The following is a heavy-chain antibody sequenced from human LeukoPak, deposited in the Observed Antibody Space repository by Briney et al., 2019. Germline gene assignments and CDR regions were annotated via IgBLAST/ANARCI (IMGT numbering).Heavy chain of an antibody. V-gene: IGHV3-74*01. CDR2: INGDGSTT. J-gene: IGHJ3*01. CDR3: ASLVGGYYPPVEAFDV. D-gene: IGHD3-3*01. CDR1: GFSFRRCW. Sequence: GGSLRLSCAASGFSFRRCWMHWVRQALGKELVWVSRINGDGSTTNYADYVRGRFTISRDNAKNTLYLQMNSLRADDSAVYFCASLVGGYYPPVEAFDVWGQGTMVTVSS.